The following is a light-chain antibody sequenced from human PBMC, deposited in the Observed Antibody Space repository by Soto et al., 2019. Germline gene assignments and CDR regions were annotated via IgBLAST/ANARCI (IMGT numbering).Light chain of an antibody. Sequence: QSVLTQPPSVSEAPRQRVTISCSGSSSNIGNNAVNWYQQLPGKAPKLLIYSDDLLPSGVSDRFSGYKSGTSASLAISGLQSEDEADYYCAAWDDSLNGVVFGGGTKLTVL. J-gene: IGLJ2*01. CDR3: AAWDDSLNGVV. V-gene: IGLV1-36*01. CDR2: SDD. CDR1: SSNIGNNA.